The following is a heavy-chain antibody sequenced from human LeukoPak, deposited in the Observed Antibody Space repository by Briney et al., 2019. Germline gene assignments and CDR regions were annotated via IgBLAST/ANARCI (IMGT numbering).Heavy chain of an antibody. Sequence: GGSLRLSCAASGFTFSSYSMNWVRQAPGKGLEWVSSISSRSNYIYYADSVKGRFTISRDNAKNSLYLQMDSLRAEDTALYYCARDFRGRWLQSVFDYWGQGTLVTVSS. CDR3: ARDFRGRWLQSVFDY. D-gene: IGHD5-24*01. V-gene: IGHV3-21*04. CDR2: ISSRSNYI. CDR1: GFTFSSYS. J-gene: IGHJ4*02.